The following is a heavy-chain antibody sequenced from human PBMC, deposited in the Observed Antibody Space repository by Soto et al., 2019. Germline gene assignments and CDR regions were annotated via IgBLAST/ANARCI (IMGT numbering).Heavy chain of an antibody. CDR3: VAEIGVRTFDC. CDR1: GFPFSSHA. CDR2: VSYDGSSA. V-gene: IGHV3-30-3*01. J-gene: IGHJ4*02. D-gene: IGHD3-22*01. Sequence: QVQLVESGGGVVQPGRSLRLSCPASGFPFSSHAMHWARQAPGKGLEWVAVVSYDGSSANYGDSVRGRFIVSRDNSKNTLYLPLNSVRVEDTAVYYCVAEIGVRTFDCWGQGTLVTVSS.